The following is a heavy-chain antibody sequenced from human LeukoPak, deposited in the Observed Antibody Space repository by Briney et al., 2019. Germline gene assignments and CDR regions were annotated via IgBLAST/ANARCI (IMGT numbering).Heavy chain of an antibody. D-gene: IGHD3-10*01. CDR2: IRYDGSTK. J-gene: IGHJ4*02. CDR1: GFTFSTYG. V-gene: IGHV3-30*02. Sequence: GGSLRLSCAASGFTFSTYGMHWVRQAPGMGLEWVAFIRYDGSTKYYADSVKGQFTISRDNSKNTLYLQMNSLSAGDTAVYYCARISVRGVFYDYWGQGTLVTVSS. CDR3: ARISVRGVFYDY.